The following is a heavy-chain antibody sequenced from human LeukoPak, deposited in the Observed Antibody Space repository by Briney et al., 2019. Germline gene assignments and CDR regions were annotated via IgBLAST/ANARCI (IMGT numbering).Heavy chain of an antibody. CDR2: IYSGGST. CDR1: GLTVSSNY. D-gene: IGHD2-8*01. V-gene: IGHV3-53*01. J-gene: IGHJ4*02. Sequence: GGSLRLSCAASGLTVSSNYMSWVRQAPGKGLEWVSVIYSGGSTYYADSVKGRFTISRDNSKNTLYLQMNSLRAEDTAVYHCASLMVYTINRDYWGQGTLVTVSS. CDR3: ASLMVYTINRDY.